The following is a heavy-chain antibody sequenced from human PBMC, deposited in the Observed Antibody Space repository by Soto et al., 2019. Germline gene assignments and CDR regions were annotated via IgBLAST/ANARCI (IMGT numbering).Heavy chain of an antibody. Sequence: QVQLVESGGGLVKPGGSLRLSCAASGFTFSDYYINWIRQAPGKGLEWVSCISSSGDTIYYADSVKGRFTMPRDNAKNSVQVELGSLRAEDMAVYYRARGGVAYSSGWGIGYWGQGTQVVVSS. CDR2: ISSSGDTI. J-gene: IGHJ4*02. CDR1: GFTFSDYY. CDR3: ARGGVAYSSGWGIGY. V-gene: IGHV3-11*01. D-gene: IGHD6-19*01.